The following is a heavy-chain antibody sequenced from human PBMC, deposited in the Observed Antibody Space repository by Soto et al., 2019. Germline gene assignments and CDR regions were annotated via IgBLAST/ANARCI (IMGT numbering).Heavy chain of an antibody. J-gene: IGHJ4*02. CDR3: ARESRLMWTPDF. D-gene: IGHD2-15*01. CDR1: GYTFTDYA. Sequence: ASVKVSCKTSGYTFTDYAINWVRQAPGQGLEWLGWIAAGNGNTKFSQNFQGRVSITRDTSATTAYMELTSLRSEDTAVYYCARESRLMWTPDFWGQGTLVTVSP. V-gene: IGHV1-3*01. CDR2: IAAGNGNT.